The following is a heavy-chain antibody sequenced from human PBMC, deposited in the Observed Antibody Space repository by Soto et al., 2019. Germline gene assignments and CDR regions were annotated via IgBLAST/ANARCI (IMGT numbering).Heavy chain of an antibody. V-gene: IGHV5-51*01. Sequence: EVQLVQSGAEVKKPGESLKISCKGSGYSFTTYWIGWVRQMPGKGLDLMGIIYPGDSETRYSPSVQGQATMSVDKSISTAYLQWSSLKASYTAMYYCASWEGVQGIVYGMDVWGQGTTVIVSS. D-gene: IGHD3-10*01. CDR1: GYSFTTYW. CDR2: IYPGDSET. J-gene: IGHJ6*02. CDR3: ASWEGVQGIVYGMDV.